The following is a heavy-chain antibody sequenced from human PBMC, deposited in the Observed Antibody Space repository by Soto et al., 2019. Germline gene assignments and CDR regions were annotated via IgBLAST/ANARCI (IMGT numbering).Heavy chain of an antibody. CDR3: ARGAAAGVDYGMDL. V-gene: IGHV4-4*07. CDR2: IYSSRGT. D-gene: IGHD6-13*01. J-gene: IGHJ6*02. CDR1: GGSISGYY. Sequence: SETLSLTCTVSGGSISGYYWSRIRQAAGKGLEWIGRIYSSRGTNYSPSLKSRVTMSIDTSKRQFYLRLSSVTAADTAVYYCARGAAAGVDYGMDLWGRGTTVTVSS.